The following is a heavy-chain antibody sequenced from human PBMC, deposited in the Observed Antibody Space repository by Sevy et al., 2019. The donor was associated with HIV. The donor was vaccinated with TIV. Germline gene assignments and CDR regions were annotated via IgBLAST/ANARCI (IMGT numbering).Heavy chain of an antibody. V-gene: IGHV3-15*07. Sequence: GGSLRLSCTASGFTFSNAWMNWVRQAQGKGLEWVGRIKSQSDGGTIDYAAPVKGRFTISRDDSKNTLFLQMNSLRSEDTAVYYCATKGGFWSGYQYFDSWGQGTLVTVSS. CDR2: IKSQSDGGTI. D-gene: IGHD3-3*01. CDR1: GFTFSNAW. J-gene: IGHJ4*02. CDR3: ATKGGFWSGYQYFDS.